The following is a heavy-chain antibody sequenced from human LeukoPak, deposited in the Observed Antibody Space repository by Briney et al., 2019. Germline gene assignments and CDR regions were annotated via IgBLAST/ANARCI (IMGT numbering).Heavy chain of an antibody. CDR1: GYTFTGYY. D-gene: IGHD6-13*01. CDR2: INPNSGGT. Sequence: AASVKVSCKASGYTFTGYYMHWVRQAPGQGLEWMGWINPNSGGTNYAQKFQGRVTMTRDTSISTAYMELSRPRSDDTAVYYCARDLYSSSWYPFAYWGQGTLVTVSS. CDR3: ARDLYSSSWYPFAY. V-gene: IGHV1-2*02. J-gene: IGHJ4*02.